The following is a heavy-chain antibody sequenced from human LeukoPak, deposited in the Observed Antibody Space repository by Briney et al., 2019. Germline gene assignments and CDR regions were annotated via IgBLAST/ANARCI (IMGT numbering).Heavy chain of an antibody. Sequence: GASVKVSCKASGYTFTSYGISWVRQAPGQGLEWTGWISAYNGNTNYAQKLQGRVTMTTDTSTSTAYMELRSLRSDDTAVYYCARDSTVIRMTTVVTNWFDPWGQGTLVTVSS. CDR1: GYTFTSYG. CDR2: ISAYNGNT. J-gene: IGHJ5*02. D-gene: IGHD4-23*01. CDR3: ARDSTVIRMTTVVTNWFDP. V-gene: IGHV1-18*01.